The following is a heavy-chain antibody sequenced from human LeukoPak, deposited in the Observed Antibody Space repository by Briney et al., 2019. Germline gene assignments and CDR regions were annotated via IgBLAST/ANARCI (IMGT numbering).Heavy chain of an antibody. CDR3: ARDLVVVAGRPLGY. V-gene: IGHV1-3*01. D-gene: IGHD6-19*01. Sequence: ASVKVSCKASGYTFTGYAMHWVRQAPGQRLEWMGWINAANGNTKYPQKFQGRVTITRDTSPSTAYMELSSLRSEDTAVYYCARDLVVVAGRPLGYWGQGTLVTVSS. J-gene: IGHJ4*02. CDR1: GYTFTGYA. CDR2: INAANGNT.